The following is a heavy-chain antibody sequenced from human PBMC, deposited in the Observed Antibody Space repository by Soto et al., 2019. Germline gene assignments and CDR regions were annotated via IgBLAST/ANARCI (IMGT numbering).Heavy chain of an antibody. CDR1: GGSISSYY. D-gene: IGHD6-19*01. CDR3: ARQVAVAGTLYGMDV. V-gene: IGHV4-59*04. CDR2: IYYSGST. J-gene: IGHJ6*02. Sequence: PSETLSLTCTVSGGSISSYYWSWIRQPPGKGLEWIGYIYYSGSTYYNPSLKSRVTISVDTSKNQFSLKLSSVTAADTAVYYCARQVAVAGTLYGMDVWGQGTTVTVSS.